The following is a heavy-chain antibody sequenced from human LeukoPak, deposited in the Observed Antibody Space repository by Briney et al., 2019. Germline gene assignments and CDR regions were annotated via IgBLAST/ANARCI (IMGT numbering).Heavy chain of an antibody. CDR2: INHSGST. CDR3: ARDNGGNNDY. V-gene: IGHV4-34*01. Sequence: SETLSLTCAVYGGSFSGYYWSWIRQPPGKGLEWIGEINHSGSTNYNPSLKSRVTISVDTSKNQFSLKLSSVTAADTAVYYCARDNGGNNDYWGQGTLVTVSS. D-gene: IGHD4-23*01. J-gene: IGHJ4*02. CDR1: GGSFSGYY.